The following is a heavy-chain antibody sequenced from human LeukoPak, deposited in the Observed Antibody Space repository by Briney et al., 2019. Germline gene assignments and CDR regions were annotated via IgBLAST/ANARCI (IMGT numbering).Heavy chain of an antibody. D-gene: IGHD3-22*01. J-gene: IGHJ5*02. CDR3: ARGSRDSGYSLPFDP. Sequence: ASVKVSCKASGYTFTSYAMHWVRQAPGQRLEWMGWINAGNGNTKYSQKFQGRVTITGDTSASTAYMELSSLRSEDTAVYYCARGSRDSGYSLPFDPWGQGTLVTVSS. CDR1: GYTFTSYA. V-gene: IGHV1-3*01. CDR2: INAGNGNT.